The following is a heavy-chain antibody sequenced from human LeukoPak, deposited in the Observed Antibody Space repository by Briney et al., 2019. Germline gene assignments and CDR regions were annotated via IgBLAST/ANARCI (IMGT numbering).Heavy chain of an antibody. Sequence: GASVKVSCKASGYTFTSYGISWVRQPPGQGLEWMGGIIPIFGTANYAQKFQGRVTITADESTSTAYMELSSLRSEDTAVYYCARGDGYNYHACDIWGQGTMVTVSS. CDR1: GYTFTSYG. D-gene: IGHD5-24*01. V-gene: IGHV1-69*13. J-gene: IGHJ3*02. CDR3: ARGDGYNYHACDI. CDR2: IIPIFGTA.